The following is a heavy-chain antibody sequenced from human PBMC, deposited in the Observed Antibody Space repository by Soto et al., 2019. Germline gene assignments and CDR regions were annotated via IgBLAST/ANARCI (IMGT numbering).Heavy chain of an antibody. Sequence: GGSLRLSCAASGFTFSSYGMHWVRQAPGKGLEWVAVISYDGSNKYYADSVKGRFTISRDNSKNTLYLQMNSLTGDDTAVYYCAKSRDGYSFYFYYGMDVWGQGTTVTVSS. J-gene: IGHJ6*02. V-gene: IGHV3-30*18. CDR2: ISYDGSNK. CDR1: GFTFSSYG. CDR3: AKSRDGYSFYFYYGMDV. D-gene: IGHD4-4*01.